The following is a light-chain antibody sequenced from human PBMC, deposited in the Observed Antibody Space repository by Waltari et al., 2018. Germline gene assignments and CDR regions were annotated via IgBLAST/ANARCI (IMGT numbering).Light chain of an antibody. Sequence: QSVLTQPPSASGAPGQRVTIPCSGSTSNLGDNVVNWYQQIPGTAPKLLIYRNDLRPSGVPGRFSGAKSGTSASLAISGLQSEDEGVYYCASWDDSPVGRWVFGGGTKLTVL. CDR2: RND. CDR3: ASWDDSPVGRWV. V-gene: IGLV1-44*01. CDR1: TSNLGDNV. J-gene: IGLJ3*02.